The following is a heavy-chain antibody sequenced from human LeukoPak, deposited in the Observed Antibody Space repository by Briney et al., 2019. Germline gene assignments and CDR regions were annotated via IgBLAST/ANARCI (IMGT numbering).Heavy chain of an antibody. CDR1: GFPFSSYW. CDR3: ASRSDY. Sequence: GGSLRLSCVASGFPFSSYWMTWVRQAPGKGLEWVANIKQDGSKKSYADSVKGRFTISRDNAKNSLYLQMNSLRAEDTAVYYCASRSDYWGQGTLVTVSS. V-gene: IGHV3-7*03. CDR2: IKQDGSKK. J-gene: IGHJ4*02.